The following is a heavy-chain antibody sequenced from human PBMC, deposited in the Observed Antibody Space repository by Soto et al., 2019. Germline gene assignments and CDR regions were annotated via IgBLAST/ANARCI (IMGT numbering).Heavy chain of an antibody. CDR2: IYRTGST. V-gene: IGHV4-4*02. Sequence: PSETLSLTCAVSGGSFTGNNWWTWVRQPPGQGLEWIGEIYRTGSTNYTPSLKSRVTISLDKSEYQFSLKVTSLTAADTAVYYCGRVVEGATRHTDLESLGQGTLVTVSS. CDR1: GGSFTGNNW. D-gene: IGHD2-15*01. J-gene: IGHJ5*01. CDR3: GRVVEGATRHTDLES.